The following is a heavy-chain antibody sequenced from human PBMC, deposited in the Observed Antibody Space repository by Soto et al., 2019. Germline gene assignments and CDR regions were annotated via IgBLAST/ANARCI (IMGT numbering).Heavy chain of an antibody. D-gene: IGHD2-15*01. CDR1: GFTFGDSY. CDR2: ISPGSRYT. CDR3: VRGGGGGLFDP. J-gene: IGHJ5*02. Sequence: GGSLRLSCAVSGFTFGDSYMSWIRQAPGKGMEWLSYISPGSRYTAYADSVKGRFTTSRDNPNRSLYLQMMSLTSEDAAIYYCVRGGGGGLFDPWGQGTMVTVSS. V-gene: IGHV3-11*06.